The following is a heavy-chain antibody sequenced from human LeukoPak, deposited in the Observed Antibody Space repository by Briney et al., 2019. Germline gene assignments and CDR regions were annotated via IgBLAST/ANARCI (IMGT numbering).Heavy chain of an antibody. CDR1: GFTFDDYA. J-gene: IGHJ1*01. CDR2: ISWNSGSI. D-gene: IGHD6-13*01. Sequence: GRSLRLSCAASGFTFDDYAMHWVRQAPGKGLEWVSGISWNSGSIGYADSVKGRFTISRDNAKNSLYLQMNSLRAEDTAVYYCAKEGAITGAGTCYFQYWGQGTLVTVSS. V-gene: IGHV3-9*01. CDR3: AKEGAITGAGTCYFQY.